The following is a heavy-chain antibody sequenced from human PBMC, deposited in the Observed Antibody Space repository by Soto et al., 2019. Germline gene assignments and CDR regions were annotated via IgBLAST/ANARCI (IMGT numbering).Heavy chain of an antibody. CDR1: GFTFNHFA. Sequence: QVQLVESGGGAVQPGRSLRLSCAASGFTFNHFAMHWVRQAPGKGLDWVAVISYDGRRKSYADSVKGRFTISRDNSERTLDLQMNNLTSQDTGIYYCAREDSGDYFAYFDYWGQGSLVAGSS. J-gene: IGHJ4*02. V-gene: IGHV3-30*04. CDR2: ISYDGRRK. CDR3: AREDSGDYFAYFDY. D-gene: IGHD1-26*01.